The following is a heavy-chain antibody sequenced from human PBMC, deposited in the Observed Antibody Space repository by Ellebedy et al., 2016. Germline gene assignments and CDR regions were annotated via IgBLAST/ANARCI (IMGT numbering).Heavy chain of an antibody. D-gene: IGHD3-3*01. V-gene: IGHV1-18*01. CDR2: ISAYNGNT. J-gene: IGHJ6*03. CDR1: GYTFTSYG. Sequence: ASVKVSXXASGYTFTSYGISWVRQAPGQGLEWMGWISAYNGNTNYAQKLQGRVTMTTDTSTSTVYMELSSLRSEDTAVYYCARGGSNYDFWSAHYYYYYMDVWGKGTTVTVSS. CDR3: ARGGSNYDFWSAHYYYYYMDV.